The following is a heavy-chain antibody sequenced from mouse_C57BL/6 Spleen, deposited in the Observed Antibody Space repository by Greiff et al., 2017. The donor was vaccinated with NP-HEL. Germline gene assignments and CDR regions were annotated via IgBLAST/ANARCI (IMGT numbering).Heavy chain of an antibody. Sequence: EVKLMESGGGLVKPGGSLKLSCAASGFTFSSYAMSWVRQTPEKRLEWVATISDGGSYTYYPDNVKGRFTISRDNAKNNLYLQMSHLKSEDTAMYYCARGRVYDYDWCAYWGQGTLVTVSA. CDR1: GFTFSSYA. CDR3: ARGRVYDYDWCAY. J-gene: IGHJ3*01. D-gene: IGHD2-4*01. V-gene: IGHV5-4*03. CDR2: ISDGGSYT.